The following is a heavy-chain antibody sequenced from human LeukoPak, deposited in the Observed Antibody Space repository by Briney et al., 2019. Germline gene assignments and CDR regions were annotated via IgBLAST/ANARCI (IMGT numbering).Heavy chain of an antibody. CDR1: GYTFTSYG. CDR2: IIPIFGTA. J-gene: IGHJ6*02. D-gene: IGHD6-19*01. Sequence: ASVKVSCEASGYTFTSYGISWVRQAPGQGLEWMGGIIPIFGTANYAQKFQGRVTITADESTSTAYMELSSLRSEDTAVYYCARVDSSGWYEYYYGMDVWGQGTTVTVSS. V-gene: IGHV1-69*13. CDR3: ARVDSSGWYEYYYGMDV.